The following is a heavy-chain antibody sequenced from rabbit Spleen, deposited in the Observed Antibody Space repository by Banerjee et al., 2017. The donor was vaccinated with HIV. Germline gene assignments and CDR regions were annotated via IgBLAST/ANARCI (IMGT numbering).Heavy chain of an antibody. CDR1: GFSFSSSYW. D-gene: IGHD7-1*01. V-gene: IGHV1S45*01. J-gene: IGHJ3*01. CDR3: ARDEGYYTTDSL. Sequence: QEQLEESGGDLVKPEGSLTLTCTASGFSFSSSYWICWVRQAPGKGLEWIGCIYADSSGSTYYASWAKGRFTISKTSSTTVTLQMSSLTAADTATYFCARDEGYYTTDSLWGQGTLVHRL. CDR2: IYADSSGST.